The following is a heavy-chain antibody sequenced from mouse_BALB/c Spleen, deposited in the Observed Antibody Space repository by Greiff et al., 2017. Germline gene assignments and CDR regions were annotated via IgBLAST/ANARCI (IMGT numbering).Heavy chain of an antibody. CDR1: GYTFSSYW. CDR3: ARSEVRQDYYYAMDY. J-gene: IGHJ4*01. D-gene: IGHD2-14*01. Sequence: QVQLQESGAELMKPGASVKISCKATGYTFSSYWIEWVKQRPGHGLEWIGEILPGSGSTNYNEKFKGKATFTADTSSNTAYMQLSSLTSEDSAVYYCARSEVRQDYYYAMDYWGQGTSVTVSS. CDR2: ILPGSGST. V-gene: IGHV1-9*01.